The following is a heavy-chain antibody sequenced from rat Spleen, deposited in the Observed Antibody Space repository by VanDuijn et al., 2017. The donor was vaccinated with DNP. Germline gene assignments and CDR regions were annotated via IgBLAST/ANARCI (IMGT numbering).Heavy chain of an antibody. CDR1: RFTFNSYW. V-gene: IGHV5-31*01. CDR2: INADGGGT. CDR3: ARHGEDRYNYWFAY. D-gene: IGHD1-5*01. Sequence: EVQLVESGGDLVQPGRSLKLSCVASRFTFNSYWMAWIRQVPGKGLEWVASINADGGGTNCADSVKGRFTISRDNAKSTLYLQMDSLRSEDTATYYCARHGEDRYNYWFAYWGQGTLVTVSS. J-gene: IGHJ3*01.